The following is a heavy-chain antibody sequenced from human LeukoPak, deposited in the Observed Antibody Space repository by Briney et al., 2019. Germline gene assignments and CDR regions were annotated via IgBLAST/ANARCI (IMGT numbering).Heavy chain of an antibody. CDR2: INPNSGGT. CDR1: GYTFTGYY. V-gene: IGHV1-2*02. D-gene: IGHD7-27*01. Sequence: ASVKVSCKASGYTFTGYYMHWVRQAPGQGLEWMGWINPNSGGTNYPQKFQGRVTMTRDTSISTAYMELSRLRSDDTAVYYCAREWGSGWFDPWGQGTLVTVSS. CDR3: AREWGSGWFDP. J-gene: IGHJ5*02.